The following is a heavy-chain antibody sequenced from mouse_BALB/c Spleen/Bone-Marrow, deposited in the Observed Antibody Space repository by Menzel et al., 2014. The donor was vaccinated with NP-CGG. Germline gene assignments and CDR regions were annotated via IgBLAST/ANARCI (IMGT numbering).Heavy chain of an antibody. Sequence: EVQLQQSGPSLVKPSQTLSLTCSVTGDSITSGYWNWIRKFPANKLEYMGYINFSGSTYYNPSLESRISITRDTSKNQYYLHLNSVTTEDTATYYCASGGPTMITYYAMDYLGQGTSVTVSS. D-gene: IGHD2-4*01. CDR2: INFSGST. V-gene: IGHV3-8*02. CDR1: GDSITSGY. CDR3: ASGGPTMITYYAMDY. J-gene: IGHJ4*01.